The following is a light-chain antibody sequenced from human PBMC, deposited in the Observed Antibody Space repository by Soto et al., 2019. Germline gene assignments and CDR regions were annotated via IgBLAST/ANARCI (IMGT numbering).Light chain of an antibody. V-gene: IGLV3-21*02. CDR2: EDS. CDR1: NIGSKS. CDR3: QVWDSSSDHPGV. J-gene: IGLJ2*01. Sequence: SYELTQPPSVSLAPGQTARITCGGNNIGSKSVHWYQQKPGQAPVLVVYEDSDRPSGIPERFSGSNSGNTATLTNSRVEAGDEADYYCQVWDSSSDHPGVFGGGTKLTVL.